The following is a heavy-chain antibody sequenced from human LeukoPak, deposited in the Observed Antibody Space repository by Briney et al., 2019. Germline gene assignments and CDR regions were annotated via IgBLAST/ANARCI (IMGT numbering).Heavy chain of an antibody. CDR1: GFTFDDYA. V-gene: IGHV3-9*01. CDR2: ISWNSGSI. D-gene: IGHD1-26*01. J-gene: IGHJ4*02. CDR3: AKDKWQVGATPFDY. Sequence: GGSLRLSCAASGFTFDDYAMHWVRHAPGKGLEWVSGISWNSGSIGYADSVKGRFTISRDNAKNSLHLQMNSLRAEDTALYYCAKDKWQVGATPFDYWGQGTLVTVSS.